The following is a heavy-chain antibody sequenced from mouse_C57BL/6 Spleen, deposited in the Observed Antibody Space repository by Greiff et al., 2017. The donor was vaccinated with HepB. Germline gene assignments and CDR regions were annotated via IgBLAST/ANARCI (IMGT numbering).Heavy chain of an antibody. CDR1: GFTFSSYA. D-gene: IGHD2-2*01. CDR2: ISDGGSYT. CDR3: ARDDRVTTGAMDY. Sequence: DVMLVESGGGLVKPGGSLKLSCAASGFTFSSYAMSWVRQTPEKRLEWVATISDGGSYTYYPDNVKGRFTISRDNAKNNLYLQMSHLKSEDTAMYYCARDDRVTTGAMDYWGQGTSVTVAS. V-gene: IGHV5-4*01. J-gene: IGHJ4*01.